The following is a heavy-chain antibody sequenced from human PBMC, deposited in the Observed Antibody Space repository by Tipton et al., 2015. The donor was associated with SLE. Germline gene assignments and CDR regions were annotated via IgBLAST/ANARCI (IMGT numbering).Heavy chain of an antibody. CDR2: ISNDGSNK. CDR3: ARGMATTQYYFDD. J-gene: IGHJ4*02. D-gene: IGHD5-24*01. Sequence: SLRLSCAASGFTFSSYAMNWVRQAPGKGLEWVAVISNDGSNKYYADSVKGRFTISRDNSQNTLYLQMSSLRLEDTAVYYCARGMATTQYYFDDWGQGTLVTVSS. CDR1: GFTFSSYA. V-gene: IGHV3-30-3*01.